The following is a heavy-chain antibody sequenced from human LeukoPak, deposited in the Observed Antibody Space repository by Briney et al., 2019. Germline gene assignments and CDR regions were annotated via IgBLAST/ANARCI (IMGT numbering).Heavy chain of an antibody. D-gene: IGHD2-15*01. CDR2: ITGSGGST. V-gene: IGHV3-23*01. J-gene: IGHJ4*02. CDR3: AKGSASGRPYYFDS. Sequence: GGSLGLSCAASGFSFSTYAMSWVRQAPGKGLEWVSGITGSGGSTYHADSVKGRFTISRDNSKNTLFLQMSSLRAEDSAIFYCAKGSASGRPYYFDSWGQGILVTVSS. CDR1: GFSFSTYA.